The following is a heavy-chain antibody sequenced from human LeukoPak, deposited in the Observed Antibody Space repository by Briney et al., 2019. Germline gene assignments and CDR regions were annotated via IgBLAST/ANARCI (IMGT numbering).Heavy chain of an antibody. CDR2: LSYEGSNK. CDR1: GFTFSSYA. D-gene: IGHD3-9*01. Sequence: GGSLRLSCAASGFTFSSYAMHWVRQAPGKGLEWVAVLSYEGSNKYYADSVKGRFTISRDYSKNTLYLQMNSLRAEDTAVYYCARDQLRYFDWLKDGMDVWGQGTTVTVS. J-gene: IGHJ6*02. V-gene: IGHV3-30-3*01. CDR3: ARDQLRYFDWLKDGMDV.